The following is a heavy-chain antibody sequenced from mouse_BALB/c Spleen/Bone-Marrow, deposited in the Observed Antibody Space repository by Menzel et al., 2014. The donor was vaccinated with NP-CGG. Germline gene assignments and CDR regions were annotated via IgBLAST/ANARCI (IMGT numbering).Heavy chain of an antibody. CDR3: AREGGTTAHYYAMDY. D-gene: IGHD1-2*01. CDR2: ISSGGST. Sequence: DVKLQESGGGLVKPGGSLKLSCAASGFTFSSYAMSWVRQTPEKRLEWVASISSGGSTYYPDSVKGRFTISRDNARNILYLQMSSLRSEDTAMYYCAREGGTTAHYYAMDYWGQGTSVTVSS. J-gene: IGHJ4*01. V-gene: IGHV5-6-5*01. CDR1: GFTFSSYA.